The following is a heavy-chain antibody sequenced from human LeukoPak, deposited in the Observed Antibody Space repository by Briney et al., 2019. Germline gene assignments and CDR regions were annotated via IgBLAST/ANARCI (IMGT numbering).Heavy chain of an antibody. D-gene: IGHD4-23*01. CDR1: GGSISGFY. J-gene: IGHJ3*02. CDR3: AREPYSGLDAFDI. V-gene: IGHV4-38-2*02. CDR2: IHHSGCA. Sequence: SETLSLTCTVSGGSISGFYWSWVRQPPGKGLGWIGGIHHSGCAYYNPSLKSRVTKSLVTSKNQFSLKLSSVPAADTAVYYCAREPYSGLDAFDIWGQGTMVTVSS.